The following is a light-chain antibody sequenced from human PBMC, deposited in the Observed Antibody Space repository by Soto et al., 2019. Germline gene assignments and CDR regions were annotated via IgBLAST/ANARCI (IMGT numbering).Light chain of an antibody. Sequence: EIVLTQSPATLSLSPGNRATLSCRASQSVSSYLAWYQQKPGQAPRLLIYDASNRATGIPARFSGSGSGTYFTLTITRLEPEDFAVYYCQQRSNWPSTFGGGTKVEIK. CDR1: QSVSSY. J-gene: IGKJ4*01. V-gene: IGKV3-11*01. CDR2: DAS. CDR3: QQRSNWPST.